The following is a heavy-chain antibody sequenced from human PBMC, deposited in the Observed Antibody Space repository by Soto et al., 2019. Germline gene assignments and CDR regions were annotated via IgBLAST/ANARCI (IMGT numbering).Heavy chain of an antibody. J-gene: IGHJ5*02. CDR2: IYYSGST. Sequence: QVQLQESGPGLVKPSQTLSLTCTVSGGSISSGGYYWSWIRQHPGKGLEWIGYIYYSGSTYYNPSLKSRVTISADTSKNQFSLKLSSVTAEDTAVYYCARGAHYSSPFRWFDPWGQGTLVTVSS. CDR1: GGSISSGGYY. V-gene: IGHV4-31*03. D-gene: IGHD6-13*01. CDR3: ARGAHYSSPFRWFDP.